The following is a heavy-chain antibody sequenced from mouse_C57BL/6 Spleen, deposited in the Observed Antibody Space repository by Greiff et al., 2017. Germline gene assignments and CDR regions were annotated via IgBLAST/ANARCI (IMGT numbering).Heavy chain of an antibody. CDR3: ARSYYGYDAGYFDV. CDR1: GYTFTSYW. J-gene: IGHJ1*03. D-gene: IGHD2-9*01. V-gene: IGHV1-69*01. Sequence: QVQLQQPGAELVMPGASVKLSCKASGYTFTSYWMHWVKQRPGQGLEWIGEIDPSDSYTNYNQQFKGKSTLTVDKSSSTAYMKRSSLTSEDSAVYYCARSYYGYDAGYFDVWGTGTTVTVSS. CDR2: IDPSDSYT.